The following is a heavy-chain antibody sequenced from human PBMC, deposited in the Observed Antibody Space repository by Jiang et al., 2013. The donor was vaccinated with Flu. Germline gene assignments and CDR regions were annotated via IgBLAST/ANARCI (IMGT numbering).Heavy chain of an antibody. CDR1: GFTFGKYW. J-gene: IGHJ6*02. Sequence: QLLESGGGLVQPGGSLRLSCAGTGFTFGKYWMSWVRQAPGKGLEWVAKIKQDGSEKYYVVSVEGRFTISRDNARNSVNLQMYSLRAEDTAVYYCAREHRNYGRELVSNYYNGLDVWGQGTMVTVSS. CDR3: AREHRNYGRELVSNYYNGLDV. V-gene: IGHV3-7*03. D-gene: IGHD3-10*01. CDR2: IKQDGSEK.